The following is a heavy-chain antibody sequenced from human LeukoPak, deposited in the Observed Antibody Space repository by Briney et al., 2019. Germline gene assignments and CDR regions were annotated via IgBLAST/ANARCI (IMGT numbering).Heavy chain of an antibody. D-gene: IGHD5-12*01. J-gene: IGHJ4*02. CDR3: ARRNSGYDHMDF. CDR1: GFTFSNYA. V-gene: IGHV3-20*04. Sequence: PGGSLRLSCAASGFTFSNYAMSWVRQAPGKGLEWVSSINWNGGSTSYADSVKGRFTISRDNAKNSLFLQMNSLRAEDTALYYCARRNSGYDHMDFWGQGTLVTVSS. CDR2: INWNGGST.